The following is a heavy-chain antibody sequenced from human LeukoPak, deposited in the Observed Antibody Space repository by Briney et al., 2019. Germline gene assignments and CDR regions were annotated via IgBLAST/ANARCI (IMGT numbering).Heavy chain of an antibody. CDR3: ARVAGITMIVALDNYNAFDI. J-gene: IGHJ3*02. V-gene: IGHV1-18*01. D-gene: IGHD3-22*01. Sequence: ASVKVSCKASGYTFTSYAISWVRQAPGQGLEWMGWISADNGNTNYAQKLQGRVTMTTDTSTSTAYMELRSLRSDDTAVYYCARVAGITMIVALDNYNAFDIWGQGTMVTVSS. CDR1: GYTFTSYA. CDR2: ISADNGNT.